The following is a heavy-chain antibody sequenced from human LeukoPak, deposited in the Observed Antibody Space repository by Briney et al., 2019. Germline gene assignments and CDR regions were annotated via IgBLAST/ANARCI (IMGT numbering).Heavy chain of an antibody. CDR3: ARHPGQVPDY. Sequence: GESLKISCKASGYNFTNYWIGWVRQMPGKGLEWMGIIYPDDFDTRYSPSFQGQVTISADKSISTAYLQWSILKASDTAMYYCARHPGQVPDYWGQGTLVTVSS. CDR2: IYPDDFDT. CDR1: GYNFTNYW. J-gene: IGHJ4*02. V-gene: IGHV5-51*01.